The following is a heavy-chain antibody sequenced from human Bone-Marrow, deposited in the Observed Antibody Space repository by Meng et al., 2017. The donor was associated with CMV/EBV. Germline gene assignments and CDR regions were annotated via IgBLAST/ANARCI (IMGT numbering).Heavy chain of an antibody. CDR1: GGSVSSGSYY. CDR2: IKQDGSEK. J-gene: IGHJ4*02. CDR3: ARNRGYSYGYGFDY. D-gene: IGHD5-18*01. Sequence: GGSLRLSCTVSGGSVSSGSYYWSWVRQAPGKGLEWVANIKQDGSEKYYVDSVKGRFTISRDNAKNSLYLQVNSLRAEDTAVYYCARNRGYSYGYGFDYWGQGTLVTVSS. V-gene: IGHV3-7*01.